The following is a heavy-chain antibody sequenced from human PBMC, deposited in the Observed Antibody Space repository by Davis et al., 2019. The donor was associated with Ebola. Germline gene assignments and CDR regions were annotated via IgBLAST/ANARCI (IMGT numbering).Heavy chain of an antibody. V-gene: IGHV3-30*03. CDR2: ISYDGSNK. D-gene: IGHD6-19*01. CDR1: GFPFSSYG. Sequence: GESLKISCAASGFPFSSYGMHWVRQAPGKGLEWVAFISYDGSNKYYADSVKGRFTISRDNSKNTLYLQMNSLRAADTAVYYCARDNGSIGWMEPFDYWGQGTLVTVSS. CDR3: ARDNGSIGWMEPFDY. J-gene: IGHJ4*02.